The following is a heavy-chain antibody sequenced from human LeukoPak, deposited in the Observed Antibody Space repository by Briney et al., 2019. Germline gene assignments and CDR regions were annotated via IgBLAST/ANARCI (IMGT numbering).Heavy chain of an antibody. CDR2: INPNSGGT. D-gene: IGHD2-21*02. CDR1: GYTFTVYY. Sequence: ASVKVSCKASGYTFTVYYMHWVRQAPGQGLEWMGWINPNSGGTNYAQKFQGRVTMTRDTSITTAYMDLSSLRSDDTALYYYARVSKGYCGGYCYSDYWGQGTLVTVSS. V-gene: IGHV1-2*02. CDR3: ARVSKGYCGGYCYSDY. J-gene: IGHJ4*02.